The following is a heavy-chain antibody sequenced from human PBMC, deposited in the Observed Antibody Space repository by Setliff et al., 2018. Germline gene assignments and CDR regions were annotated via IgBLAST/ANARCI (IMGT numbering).Heavy chain of an antibody. D-gene: IGHD6-19*01. V-gene: IGHV1-2*02. CDR3: ARVGGYASAWHGIEAFDI. CDR1: GGTFKNYG. Sequence: ASVKVSCKASGGTFKNYGISWVRQAPGQGLEWMGWINANTGGTREVQKFQGRVTMTRDTSIDTAYMEVNRLTYDDTAVYYCARVGGYASAWHGIEAFDIWGQGTKVTVSS. J-gene: IGHJ3*02. CDR2: INANTGGT.